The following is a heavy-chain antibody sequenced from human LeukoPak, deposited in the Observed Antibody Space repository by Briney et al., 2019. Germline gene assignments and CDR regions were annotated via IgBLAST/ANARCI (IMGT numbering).Heavy chain of an antibody. J-gene: IGHJ4*02. CDR2: ISAGGDKT. CDR3: AKSRGSTLFDY. CDR1: GFTFSSYA. Sequence: GGSLRLSCAASGFTFSSYAMSWVRQAPGKGLEWVSGISAGGDKTYYRDSVKGRITISRDNSRNTLYLQMNSLRAEDTAIYYCAKSRGSTLFDYWGQGTLVTVSS. V-gene: IGHV3-23*01. D-gene: IGHD1-26*01.